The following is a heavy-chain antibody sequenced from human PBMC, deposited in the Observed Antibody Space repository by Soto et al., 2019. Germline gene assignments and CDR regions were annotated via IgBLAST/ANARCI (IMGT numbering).Heavy chain of an antibody. V-gene: IGHV3-33*01. D-gene: IGHD2-2*01. J-gene: IGHJ5*02. CDR3: ARDWKELGYCSSTSCYQPWFDP. Sequence: GGSLRLSCAASGFTFSSYGMHWVRQAPGKGLEWVAVIWYDGSNKYYADSVKGRFTISRDNSKNTLYLQMNSLRAEDTAVYYCARDWKELGYCSSTSCYQPWFDPWGQGTLVTVSS. CDR2: IWYDGSNK. CDR1: GFTFSSYG.